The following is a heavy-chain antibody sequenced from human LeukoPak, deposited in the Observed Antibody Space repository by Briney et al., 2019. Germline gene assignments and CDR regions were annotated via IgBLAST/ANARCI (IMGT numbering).Heavy chain of an antibody. J-gene: IGHJ4*02. CDR1: GLIFSNDA. CDR3: VRDPSGSGFAFDS. CDR2: IWFDGSNK. D-gene: IGHD1-1*01. Sequence: GGSLRLSCAASGLIFSNDAMHWVRQAPGKGLEWVAFIWFDGSNKHYADSVKGRFTISRDNSEDTLYLQMNSLRAEDTAVYYCVRDPSGSGFAFDSWGQGALVTVSS. V-gene: IGHV3-33*01.